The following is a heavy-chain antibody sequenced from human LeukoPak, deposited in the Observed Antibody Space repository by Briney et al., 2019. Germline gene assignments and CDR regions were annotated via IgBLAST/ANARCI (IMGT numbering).Heavy chain of an antibody. V-gene: IGHV1-69*02. CDR2: IVPILGIA. D-gene: IGHD6-6*01. CDR3: ARAKTDRYSSSSWSWFDP. CDR1: GGTFSSYT. Sequence: GASVKVSCKASGGTFSSYTISWVRQAPGQGLEWMGRIVPILGIANYAQKFQGRVTITADKSTSTAYMELSSLRSEDTAVYYCARAKTDRYSSSSWSWFDPWGQGTLVTVSS. J-gene: IGHJ5*02.